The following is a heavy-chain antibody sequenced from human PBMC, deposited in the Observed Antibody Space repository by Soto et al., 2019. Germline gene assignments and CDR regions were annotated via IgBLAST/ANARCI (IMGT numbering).Heavy chain of an antibody. V-gene: IGHV1-69*04. CDR3: ARDLAATVGWFDP. D-gene: IGHD2-15*01. CDR2: IIPVLGIA. Sequence: SVKVSCKASGGTFSSYTISWVRQAPGQGLEWMGRIIPVLGIANYAQKFQGRVTITADKSTSTAYMELSSLRSEDTAVYYCARDLAATVGWFDPWGQGTLVTVSS. J-gene: IGHJ5*02. CDR1: GGTFSSYT.